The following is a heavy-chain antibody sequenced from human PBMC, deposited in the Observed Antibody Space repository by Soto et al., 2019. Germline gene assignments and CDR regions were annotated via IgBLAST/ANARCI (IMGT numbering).Heavy chain of an antibody. Sequence: SVKVSCKASGGTFSSYAISWVRQAPGQGLEWMGGVIPIFGTANYAQKFRGRVTITADESTSTAYMELSSLRSEDTLVYYCARAPRVGATSASDYSGQGTLVLVSS. CDR1: GGTFSSYA. J-gene: IGHJ4*02. CDR3: ARAPRVGATSASDY. CDR2: VIPIFGTA. V-gene: IGHV1-69*13. D-gene: IGHD1-26*01.